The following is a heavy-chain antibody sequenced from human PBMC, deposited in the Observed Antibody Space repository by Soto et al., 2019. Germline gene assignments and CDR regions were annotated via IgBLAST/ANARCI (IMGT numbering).Heavy chain of an antibody. V-gene: IGHV1-69*01. D-gene: IGHD2-2*01. Sequence: QVQLVQSGAEVKKPGSSVKVSCKASGGTFSSYAISWVRQAPGQGLEWMGGIIPIFGTANYAQKFQGRVTITADESTRTAYMELSSLRSEDTAVYYCARGAVVPAATYYYYGMDVWGQGTTVTVSS. J-gene: IGHJ6*02. CDR1: GGTFSSYA. CDR3: ARGAVVPAATYYYYGMDV. CDR2: IIPIFGTA.